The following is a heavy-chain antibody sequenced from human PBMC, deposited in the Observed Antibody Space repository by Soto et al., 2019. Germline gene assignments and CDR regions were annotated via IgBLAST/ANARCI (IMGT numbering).Heavy chain of an antibody. D-gene: IGHD3-22*01. V-gene: IGHV1-69*06. J-gene: IGHJ6*02. CDR1: GGTFSSYA. Sequence: SVKVSCKASGGTFSSYAISWVRQAPGQGLEWMGGIIPIFGTANYAQKFQGRVTITADKSTSTAYMELSSLRSEDTAVYYCARRGYSYYYYGMDVWGQGTTVTVSS. CDR3: ARRGYSYYYYGMDV. CDR2: IIPIFGTA.